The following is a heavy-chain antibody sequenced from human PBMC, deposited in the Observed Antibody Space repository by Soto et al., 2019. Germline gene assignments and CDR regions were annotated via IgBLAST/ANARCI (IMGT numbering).Heavy chain of an antibody. V-gene: IGHV4-59*01. J-gene: IGHJ6*02. CDR1: GGSISRNY. Sequence: QVRLQESGPGLVKPSETLSPTCTDSGGSISRNYWSWIRQPPGKGLKWIGYMYNTGSTIYNPSLKSRVTISVDTSKYKFSLKLNSVTAADTAVCYCARDLWGYCGADCYPLDVWGQGTTVTVSS. CDR2: MYNTGST. CDR3: ARDLWGYCGADCYPLDV. D-gene: IGHD2-21*02.